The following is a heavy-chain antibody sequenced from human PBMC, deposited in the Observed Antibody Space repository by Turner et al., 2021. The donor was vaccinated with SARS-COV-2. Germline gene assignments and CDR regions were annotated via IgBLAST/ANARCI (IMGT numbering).Heavy chain of an antibody. V-gene: IGHV3-23*01. CDR3: AKCVTTCQTKGLDN. CDR2: INGTGHVT. J-gene: IGHJ4*02. CDR1: GFTFNNFA. Sequence: VPLLKSGVGLVQPGGSLRLSCSASGFTFNNFAMSWVRQAPGKWLEWVSAINGTGHVTHYVDSVKGRFNISRDSSKNTLYLQMNSLRVEDTAIYYCAKCVTTCQTKGLDNWGQGTLVTVSS. D-gene: IGHD1-26*01.